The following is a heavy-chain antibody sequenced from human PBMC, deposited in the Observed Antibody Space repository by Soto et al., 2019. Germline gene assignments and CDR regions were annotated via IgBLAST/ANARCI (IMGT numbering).Heavy chain of an antibody. D-gene: IGHD2-15*01. J-gene: IGHJ6*02. CDR1: GFTFSSYS. CDR2: ISSSSSYI. V-gene: IGHV3-21*01. CDR3: ARDRDIVVVVAATPAYYYGMDV. Sequence: GGSLRLSCAASGFTFSSYSMNWVRQAPGKGLEWVSSISSSSSYIYYADSVKGRFTISRDNAKNSLYLQMNSLRAEDTAVYYCARDRDIVVVVAATPAYYYGMDVWGQGTTVTVSS.